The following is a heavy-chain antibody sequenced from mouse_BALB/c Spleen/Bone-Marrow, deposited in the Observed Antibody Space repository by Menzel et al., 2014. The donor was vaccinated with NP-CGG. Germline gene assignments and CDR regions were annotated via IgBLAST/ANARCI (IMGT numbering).Heavy chain of an antibody. Sequence: VQLQQSGPELVQPGASVKMSCKASGYTFTSYVMHWVKQKPGQGLEWIGYVNPYNDGTKYNEKFKGKATLTSDKSSSTAYMELSSLTSEDSAVYYCARGGRYDGFAYWGQGTLVTVSA. J-gene: IGHJ3*01. V-gene: IGHV1-14*01. CDR2: VNPYNDGT. D-gene: IGHD2-14*01. CDR1: GYTFTSYV. CDR3: ARGGRYDGFAY.